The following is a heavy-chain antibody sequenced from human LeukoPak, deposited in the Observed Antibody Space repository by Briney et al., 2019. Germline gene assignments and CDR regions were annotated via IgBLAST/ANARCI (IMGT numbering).Heavy chain of an antibody. V-gene: IGHV1-2*02. CDR1: GYTFTVYY. J-gene: IGHJ4*02. CDR2: INPNSGGT. Sequence: ASVTVSFTASGYTFTVYYMHWVRQAPGQGVEWMGWINPNSGGTNYAQKFQGRVTMTRDTSISTAYMELSRLRSDDTAVYYCAVGMVRGPYPDYWGQGTLVTVSS. CDR3: AVGMVRGPYPDY. D-gene: IGHD3-10*01.